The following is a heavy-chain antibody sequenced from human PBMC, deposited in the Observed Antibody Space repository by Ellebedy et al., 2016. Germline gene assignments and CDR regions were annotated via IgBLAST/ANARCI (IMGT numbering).Heavy chain of an antibody. CDR3: VTKHDASFHI. CDR1: GFSVTSND. D-gene: IGHD1-1*01. CDR2: LYSGGAS. J-gene: IGHJ3*02. Sequence: GESLKISXVVSGFSVTSNDMSWVRQPPGKGLECVSLLYSGGASYYAKSVEGRFTITSDRSKRKLYLNMSGLGAEDTAVYYCVTKHDASFHIWGQGTMVTVSS. V-gene: IGHV3-53*01.